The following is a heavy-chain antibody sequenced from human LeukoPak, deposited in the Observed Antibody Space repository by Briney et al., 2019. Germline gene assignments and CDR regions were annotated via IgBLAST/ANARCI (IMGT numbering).Heavy chain of an antibody. CDR2: IYYSGST. CDR3: ARDPHTGDFDY. D-gene: IGHD5-18*01. J-gene: IGHJ4*02. V-gene: IGHV4-59*12. Sequence: PSETLSLTCTVPGGSISSYYWSWIRQPPGKGLEWIGYIYYSGSTNYNPSLKSRVTISVDTSKNQFSLKLNSVTAADTAVYYCARDPHTGDFDYWGQGTLVTVSS. CDR1: GGSISSYY.